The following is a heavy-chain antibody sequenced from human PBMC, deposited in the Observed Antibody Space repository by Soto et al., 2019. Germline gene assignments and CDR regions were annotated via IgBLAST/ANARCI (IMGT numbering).Heavy chain of an antibody. CDR1: GYFISNGYY. CDR2: IYPTGTT. V-gene: IGHV4-38-2*02. Sequence: SETLSLICTVSGYFISNGYYWDWIRQPPGKGLEWIGSIYPTGTTYYNPSLKSRVTISVDTSKNHFSLKLTSVTAADTAVYYCARDANYGLYYFDHWGQGTLVTVS. CDR3: ARDANYGLYYFDH. D-gene: IGHD3-10*01. J-gene: IGHJ4*02.